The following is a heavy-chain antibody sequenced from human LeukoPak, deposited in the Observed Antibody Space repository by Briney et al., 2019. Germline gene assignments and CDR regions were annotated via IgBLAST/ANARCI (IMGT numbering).Heavy chain of an antibody. CDR2: TYYRSKWYN. CDR1: GDSVSSNSAA. D-gene: IGHD5-12*01. J-gene: IGHJ4*02. V-gene: IGHV6-1*01. Sequence: SQTLSLTCAISGDSVSSNSAAWNWIRQSPSRGLEWLGRTYYRSKWYNDYALYVKSRITINPDTSKNQFSLQLNSVTPEDTALYYCARNSGHDPWTGGFDYWGQGTLVTVSS. CDR3: ARNSGHDPWTGGFDY.